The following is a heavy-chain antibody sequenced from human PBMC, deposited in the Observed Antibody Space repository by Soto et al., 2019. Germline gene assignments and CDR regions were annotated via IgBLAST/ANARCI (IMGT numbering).Heavy chain of an antibody. CDR2: ISSSSSYT. CDR1: GFTFSDYY. J-gene: IGHJ5*02. V-gene: IGHV3-11*05. CDR3: AREEVDGSGGNWFDP. Sequence: QVQLVESGGGLVKPGGSLRLSCAASGFTFSDYYMSWIRQAPGKGLEWVSYISSSSSYTNYADSVKGRFTISRDNAKNSLYLKMNSLRAEDTAVYYCAREEVDGSGGNWFDPWGQGTLVTVSS. D-gene: IGHD3-10*01.